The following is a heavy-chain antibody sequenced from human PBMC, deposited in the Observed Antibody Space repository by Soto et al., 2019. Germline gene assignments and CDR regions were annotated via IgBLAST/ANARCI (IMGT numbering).Heavy chain of an antibody. Sequence: QVQLVESGGGVVQPGRSLRLSCAASGFTFSSYAMHWVRQAPGKGLEWVAVISYDGSNKYYADSVKGRFTISRDNSKNTLYLQMNSLRAEDTAVYYCARGEMGFAFDIWGQGTMVTVSS. CDR2: ISYDGSNK. CDR1: GFTFSSYA. V-gene: IGHV3-30-3*01. J-gene: IGHJ3*02. CDR3: ARGEMGFAFDI.